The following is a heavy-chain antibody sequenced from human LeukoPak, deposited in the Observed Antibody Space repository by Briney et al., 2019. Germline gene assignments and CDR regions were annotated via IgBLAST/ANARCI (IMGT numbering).Heavy chain of an antibody. CDR2: IIPIFGTA. CDR3: ASPKYSSSSGGTYYYGMDV. Sequence: SVNVSCKASGGTFSSYAISWVRQAPGQGLEWMGGIIPIFGTANYAQKFQGRVTITADESTSTAYMELSSLRSEDTAVYYCASPKYSSSSGGTYYYGMDVWGQGTTVTVSS. CDR1: GGTFSSYA. V-gene: IGHV1-69*13. J-gene: IGHJ6*02. D-gene: IGHD6-6*01.